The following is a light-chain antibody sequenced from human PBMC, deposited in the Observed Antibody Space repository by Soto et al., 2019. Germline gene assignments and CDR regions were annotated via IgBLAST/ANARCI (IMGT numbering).Light chain of an antibody. V-gene: IGLV2-8*01. CDR1: SSDVGGYNY. Sequence: QSVLTQPPSASGSPGQSVTISCTGTSSDVGGYNYVSWYQQHPGKAPKLMISEVSKRPSGVPDRFSGSKSGNTASLTVAGQQAEDEADYYCSSFAGNTNLVFGGGTKLTVL. J-gene: IGLJ2*01. CDR2: EVS. CDR3: SSFAGNTNLV.